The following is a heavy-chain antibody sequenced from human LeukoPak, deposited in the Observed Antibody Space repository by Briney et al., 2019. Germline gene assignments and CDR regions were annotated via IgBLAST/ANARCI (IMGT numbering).Heavy chain of an antibody. V-gene: IGHV4-59*08. CDR3: ARHVGGTTYDY. Sequence: SETLSLTCTVSGGSISSNYWSWIRKLLGRGLEWIGYGHYSGSTNYNSSLKSRVTISVDTSKNQFSLKLTSVTAADTAVYYCARHVGGTTYDYWGQGTLVTVSS. J-gene: IGHJ4*02. CDR1: GGSISSNY. D-gene: IGHD1-7*01. CDR2: GHYSGST.